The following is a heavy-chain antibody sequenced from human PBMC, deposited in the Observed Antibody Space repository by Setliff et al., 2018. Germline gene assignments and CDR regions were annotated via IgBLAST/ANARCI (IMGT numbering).Heavy chain of an antibody. CDR1: GYTFTSYG. CDR3: ARAELLWFGGFDP. Sequence: ASVKVSCKASGYTFTSYGISWVRQDPGQGLEWMGWISAYNCNTNYAQKFQGRVTMTRNTSISTAYMELRSLRSEDTAVYYCARAELLWFGGFDPCGQGTLVTVSS. V-gene: IGHV1-18*01. CDR2: ISAYNCNT. D-gene: IGHD3-10*01. J-gene: IGHJ5*02.